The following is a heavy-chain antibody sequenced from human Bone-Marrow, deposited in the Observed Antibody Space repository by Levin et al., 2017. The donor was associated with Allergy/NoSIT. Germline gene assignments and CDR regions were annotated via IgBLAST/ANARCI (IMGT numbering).Heavy chain of an antibody. CDR2: FLPEDGET. CDR1: GHTLTELS. V-gene: IGHV1-24*01. D-gene: IGHD2-21*01. Sequence: RASVKVSCKVSGHTLTELSMHWVRQAPGKGLEWMGGFLPEDGETIYAQKFQGRVTMTEDTSTDTAYMELSSLRSEDTAVYYCATLEGAGGPYSNIWFDPWGQGTLVTVSS. J-gene: IGHJ5*02. CDR3: ATLEGAGGPYSNIWFDP.